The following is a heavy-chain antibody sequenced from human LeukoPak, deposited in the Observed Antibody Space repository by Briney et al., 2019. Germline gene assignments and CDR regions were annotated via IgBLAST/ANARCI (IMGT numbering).Heavy chain of an antibody. CDR3: AKERDYRVSTSCDY. CDR1: GFTFSIYG. J-gene: IGHJ4*02. D-gene: IGHD3-10*01. V-gene: IGHV3-30*18. CDR2: ILYDGSNK. Sequence: PGTSLRLSCAASGFTFSIYGMHWVRQAPGKGLEWVAVILYDGSNKYYADSVKGRFTISRDNSKNTLYLQMTSLRGEDTALYYCAKERDYRVSTSCDYWGQGTQVTVSS.